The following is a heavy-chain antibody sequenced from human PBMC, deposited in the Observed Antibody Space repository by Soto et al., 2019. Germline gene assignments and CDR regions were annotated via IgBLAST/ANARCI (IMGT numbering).Heavy chain of an antibody. Sequence: GRSLRLSCAASGFTFSDYYMSWIRQATGKGLEWVSYISSSSSYTNYADSVKGRFTISRDNAKNSLYLQMNSLRAEDTAVYYCARDERDYYDSSGYYYSTNDYWRQGTLVTVSS. CDR1: GFTFSDYY. J-gene: IGHJ4*02. V-gene: IGHV3-11*06. D-gene: IGHD3-22*01. CDR2: ISSSSSYT. CDR3: ARDERDYYDSSGYYYSTNDY.